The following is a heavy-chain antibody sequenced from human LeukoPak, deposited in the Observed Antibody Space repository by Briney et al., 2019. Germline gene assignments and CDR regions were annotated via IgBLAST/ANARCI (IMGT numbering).Heavy chain of an antibody. CDR1: GGSISSYY. CDR2: IYYSGST. V-gene: IGHV4-59*01. CDR3: ARGPRGIRGVTLYY. D-gene: IGHD3-10*01. Sequence: PSETLSLTRTVSGGSISSYYWSWIRQPPGKGLEWIGYIYYSGSTNYNPSLKSRVTISVDTSKNQFSLKLSSVTAADTAVYYCARGPRGIRGVTLYYWGQGTLVTVSS. J-gene: IGHJ4*02.